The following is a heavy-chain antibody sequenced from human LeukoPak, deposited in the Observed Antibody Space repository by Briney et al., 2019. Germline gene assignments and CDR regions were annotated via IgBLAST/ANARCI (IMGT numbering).Heavy chain of an antibody. Sequence: SETLSLTCTVSGGSISSYYWSWVRQPPGKGLEWIGYIYYSGSTNYNPSLKSRVTISVDTSKNQFSLKLSSVTAADTAVYYCARLGSSRRLDYWGQGTLVTVSS. V-gene: IGHV4-59*08. CDR3: ARLGSSRRLDY. J-gene: IGHJ4*02. CDR1: GGSISSYY. CDR2: IYYSGST. D-gene: IGHD6-13*01.